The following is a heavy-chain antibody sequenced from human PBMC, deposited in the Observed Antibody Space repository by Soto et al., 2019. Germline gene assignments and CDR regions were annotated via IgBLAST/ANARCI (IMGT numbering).Heavy chain of an antibody. CDR1: GGSISSSSYY. V-gene: IGHV4-39*01. CDR2: IYYSGST. CDR3: ATWTFLYYFDY. Sequence: SETLSLTCTVSGGSISSSSYYWGWIRQPPGKGLEWIGSIYYSGSTYYNPSLKSRVTISVDTSENQFSLKLSSVTAADTAVYYCATWTFLYYFDYWGQGTLVTVSS. D-gene: IGHD3-3*01. J-gene: IGHJ4*02.